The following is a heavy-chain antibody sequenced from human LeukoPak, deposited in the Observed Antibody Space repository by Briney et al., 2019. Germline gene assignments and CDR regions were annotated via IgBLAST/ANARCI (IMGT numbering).Heavy chain of an antibody. CDR3: ARVQYYDSSGYSDY. CDR1: GGSFSGYY. Sequence: SETLSLTCAVYGGSFSGYYWSWIRQPPGKGLEWIGEINHSGSTTYNPSLKSRVTISVDTSKNQFSLKLSSVIAADTAVYYCARVQYYDSSGYSDYWGQGTLVTVSS. J-gene: IGHJ4*02. V-gene: IGHV4-34*01. CDR2: INHSGST. D-gene: IGHD3-22*01.